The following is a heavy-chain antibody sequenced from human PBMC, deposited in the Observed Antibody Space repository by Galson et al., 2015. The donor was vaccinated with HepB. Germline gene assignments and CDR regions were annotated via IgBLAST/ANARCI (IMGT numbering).Heavy chain of an antibody. Sequence: SLRLSCAASGFTFSSYAMSWVRQAPGKGLEWVSAISGSGGSTYYADSVKGRFTISRDNSNNTLYLQMNSLRAEDTAVYYGASDDSSGYWVGYWGQGTLVTVSS. CDR1: GFTFSSYA. CDR3: ASDDSSGYWVGY. CDR2: ISGSGGST. V-gene: IGHV3-23*01. D-gene: IGHD3-22*01. J-gene: IGHJ4*02.